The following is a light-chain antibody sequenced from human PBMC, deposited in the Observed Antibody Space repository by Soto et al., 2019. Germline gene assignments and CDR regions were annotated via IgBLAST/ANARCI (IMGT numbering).Light chain of an antibody. CDR2: WPS. J-gene: IGKJ3*01. Sequence: DIVMTQSPDSLAVSLGERATINCKSSQSVLYTSYNKNLLAWYQQKPGQPPKLLIYWPSTRESGVPDRFSGSGSGPAFTLTISSVPAEDVAVYYCQQYYDSPPLFTFGPRTKVNI. CDR1: QSVLYTSYNKNL. V-gene: IGKV4-1*01. CDR3: QQYYDSPPLFT.